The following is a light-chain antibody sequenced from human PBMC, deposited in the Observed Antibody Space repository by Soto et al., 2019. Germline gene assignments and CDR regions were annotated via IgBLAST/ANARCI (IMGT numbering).Light chain of an antibody. CDR2: EVT. CDR3: SSRATNAGGDNWV. Sequence: QSALTQPPSGSGSPGQSVTISCTGTSSDVGGYNYVSWYQQHPGKAPKLMIYEVTKRPSGVPDRFSGSKSGNTASLTVSGLQAEDEAHYHCSSRATNAGGDNWVFGGGTKLTLL. V-gene: IGLV2-8*01. J-gene: IGLJ3*02. CDR1: SSDVGGYNY.